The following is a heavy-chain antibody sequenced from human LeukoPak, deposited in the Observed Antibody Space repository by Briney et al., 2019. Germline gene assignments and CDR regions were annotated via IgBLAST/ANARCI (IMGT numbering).Heavy chain of an antibody. CDR3: ASHVDTKGAFDI. CDR2: IIPIFGTA. Sequence: SVKVSCKASGGTFSSYAISWVRQAPGQGLEWMGGIIPIFGTANYAQRFQGRVTITADESTSTAYMELSSLRSEDTAVYYCASHVDTKGAFDIWGQGTMVTVSS. J-gene: IGHJ3*02. D-gene: IGHD5-18*01. CDR1: GGTFSSYA. V-gene: IGHV1-69*13.